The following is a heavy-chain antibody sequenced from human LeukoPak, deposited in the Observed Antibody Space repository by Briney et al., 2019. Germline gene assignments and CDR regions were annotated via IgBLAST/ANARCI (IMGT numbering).Heavy chain of an antibody. Sequence: GGSLRLSCAASGFTVSTNYMSWVRQAPGKGLEWVSVIYSGGSTYYADSVKGRFTISRDNSKNTLYLQMNSLRAEDTAVYYCARGYQLPLNFDYWGQGTLVTVSS. CDR2: IYSGGST. V-gene: IGHV3-53*01. J-gene: IGHJ4*02. D-gene: IGHD2-2*01. CDR1: GFTVSTNY. CDR3: ARGYQLPLNFDY.